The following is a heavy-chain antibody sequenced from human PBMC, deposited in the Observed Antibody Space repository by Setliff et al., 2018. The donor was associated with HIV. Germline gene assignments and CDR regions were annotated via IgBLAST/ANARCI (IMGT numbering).Heavy chain of an antibody. J-gene: IGHJ4*02. Sequence: PGGSLRLSCAASGFTFNDYTMHWVRQAPGKGLEWVSGIVGSGAGKYYADSVKGRFTISRDTSKNTLYLQMNSLRAEDTAIYYCARHPWERLWYFDYRGQGTLVTVSS. CDR2: IVGSGAGK. CDR1: GFTFNDYT. D-gene: IGHD1-1*01. CDR3: ARHPWERLWYFDY. V-gene: IGHV3-23*01.